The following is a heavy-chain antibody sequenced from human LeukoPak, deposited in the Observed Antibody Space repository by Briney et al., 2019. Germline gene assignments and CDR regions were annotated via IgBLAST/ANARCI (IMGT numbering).Heavy chain of an antibody. D-gene: IGHD3-22*01. V-gene: IGHV3-23*01. Sequence: GGSLRLSCAASGFTFSSYAMSWVRQAPGKGLEWVSAISGSGGSTYYADSVKGRFTISRDNSKNTLYLQMNSLRAEDTAVYYCAKDGEYYYVSSGYMDWGQGTLVTVSS. CDR3: AKDGEYYYVSSGYMD. CDR1: GFTFSSYA. CDR2: ISGSGGST. J-gene: IGHJ4*02.